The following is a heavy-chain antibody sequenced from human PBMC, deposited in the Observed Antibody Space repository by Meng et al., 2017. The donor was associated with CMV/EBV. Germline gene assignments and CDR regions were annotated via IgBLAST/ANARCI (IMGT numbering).Heavy chain of an antibody. CDR3: ASEGDGVNNWFDP. V-gene: IGHV1-69*05. CDR2: IIPIFGTA. Sequence: CKGSGGTFSSYAISWVRQAPGQGLEWMGGIIPIFGTANYAQKFQGRVTITTDESTSTAYMELSSLRSEDTAVYYCASEGDGVNNWFDPWGQGTLVTVSS. CDR1: GGTFSSYA. J-gene: IGHJ5*02. D-gene: IGHD2-21*02.